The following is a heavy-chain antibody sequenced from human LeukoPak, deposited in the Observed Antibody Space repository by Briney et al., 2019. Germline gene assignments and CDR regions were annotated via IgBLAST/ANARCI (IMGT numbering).Heavy chain of an antibody. CDR1: GFTFDDYA. V-gene: IGHV3-9*01. D-gene: IGHD3-3*01. CDR3: AIFGVAHPDY. Sequence: GGCLRLSCAASGFTFDDYAMHWVRQAPGKGLEWVSGISWNSGSIGYADSVKGRFTISRDNAKNSLYLQMNSLRAEDTALYYCAIFGVAHPDYWGQGTLVTVSS. J-gene: IGHJ4*02. CDR2: ISWNSGSI.